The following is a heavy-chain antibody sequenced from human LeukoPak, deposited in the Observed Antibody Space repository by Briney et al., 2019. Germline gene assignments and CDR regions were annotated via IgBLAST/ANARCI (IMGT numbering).Heavy chain of an antibody. V-gene: IGHV4-34*01. CDR1: GGSFSGYY. D-gene: IGHD4-11*01. CDR2: INHSGST. Sequence: SETLSLTCAVYGGSFSGYYWSWIRQPPGKGLEWIGEINHSGSTNYNPSLKSRVTISVDTSKNQFSLKLSSETAADTAVYYCARGSIYSNYGDWFDPWGQGTLVTVSS. J-gene: IGHJ5*02. CDR3: ARGSIYSNYGDWFDP.